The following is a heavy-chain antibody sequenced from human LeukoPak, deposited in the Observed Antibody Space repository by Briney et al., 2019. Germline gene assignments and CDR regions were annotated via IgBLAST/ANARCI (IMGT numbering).Heavy chain of an antibody. CDR3: ARGHCSSTSCLQYFQH. J-gene: IGHJ1*01. V-gene: IGHV1-2*02. CDR2: INPNSGGT. D-gene: IGHD2-2*01. Sequence: HGASVKVSCKASGYTFTGYYMHWVRQAPGQGLEWMGWINPNSGGTNYAQKFQGRDTMTRDTSISTAYMELSRLRSGDTAVYYCARGHCSSTSCLQYFQHWGQGTLVTVSS. CDR1: GYTFTGYY.